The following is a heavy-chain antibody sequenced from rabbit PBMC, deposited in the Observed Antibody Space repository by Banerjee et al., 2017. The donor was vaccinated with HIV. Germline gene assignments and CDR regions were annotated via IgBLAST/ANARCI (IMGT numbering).Heavy chain of an antibody. V-gene: IGHV1S43*01. J-gene: IGHJ4*01. CDR3: ARDDAGDGGYVFKL. Sequence: QQQLEESGGGLVKPGGTLTLTCKASGIDFSSYYRMCWVRQAPGRGLELIACIYTTSGSTWYASWVNGRFTISKTSSTTVTLQMTSLTAADTATYFCARDDAGDGGYVFKLWGPGTLVTVS. CDR2: IYTTSGST. CDR1: GIDFSSYYR. D-gene: IGHD2-1*01.